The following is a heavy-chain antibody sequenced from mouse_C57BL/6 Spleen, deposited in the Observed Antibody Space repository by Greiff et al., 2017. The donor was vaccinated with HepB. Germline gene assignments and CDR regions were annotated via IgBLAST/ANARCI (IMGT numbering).Heavy chain of an antibody. Sequence: EVKLQQSGPELVKPGASVKISCKASGYTFTDYYMNWVKQSHGKSLEWIGDINPNNGGTSYNQKFKGKATLTVDKSSSTAYMELRSLTSEDSAVYYCARGEDFDYWGQGTTLTVSS. CDR3: ARGEDFDY. J-gene: IGHJ2*01. V-gene: IGHV1-26*01. CDR1: GYTFTDYY. CDR2: INPNNGGT.